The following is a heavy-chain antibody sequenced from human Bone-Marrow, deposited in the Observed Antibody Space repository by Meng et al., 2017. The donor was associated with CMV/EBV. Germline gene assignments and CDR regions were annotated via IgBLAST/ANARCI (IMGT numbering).Heavy chain of an antibody. CDR2: IFYSGST. V-gene: IGHV4-59*01. CDR1: GGSFSGYY. CDR3: ARGPSRTYFDL. Sequence: SQTLSLTCAVYGGSFSGYYWTWIRQPPGGGLEWIGYIFYSGSTNCKSSLKSRVSISVDTSINQFSLRLGSVTTADTAVYYCARGPSRTYFDLWGQGAPVTVSS. J-gene: IGHJ4*02.